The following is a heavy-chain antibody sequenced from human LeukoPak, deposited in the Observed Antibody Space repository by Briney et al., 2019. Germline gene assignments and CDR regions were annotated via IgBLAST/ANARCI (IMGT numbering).Heavy chain of an antibody. D-gene: IGHD1-14*01. J-gene: IGHJ4*02. CDR2: IGPTGSDR. CDR1: GLTFSTSG. CDR3: ATETNGRXYDY. V-gene: IGHV3-21*06. Sequence: GGSLRLSCTASGLTFSTSGFNWVRQAPGKGLEWVASIGPTGSDRYHADSIKGRFTITRDNANNFLYLQMNSLRAEDTAVYYCATETNGRXYDYWGQGTLLTVSS.